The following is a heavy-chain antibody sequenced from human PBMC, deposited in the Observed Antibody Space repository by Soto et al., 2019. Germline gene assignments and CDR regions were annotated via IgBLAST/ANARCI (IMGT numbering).Heavy chain of an antibody. Sequence: QVQLVQSGAEVKKPGSSVKVSCKASGGTFSSYAISWVRQAPGQGLEWMGGIIPIFGTANYAQKFQGRVTITADESTSTAYMELSSLRSEDTAVYYCATPEITYYYDSSGAMPHYYYGMDVWGQGTTVTVSS. J-gene: IGHJ6*02. D-gene: IGHD3-22*01. V-gene: IGHV1-69*01. CDR3: ATPEITYYYDSSGAMPHYYYGMDV. CDR2: IIPIFGTA. CDR1: GGTFSSYA.